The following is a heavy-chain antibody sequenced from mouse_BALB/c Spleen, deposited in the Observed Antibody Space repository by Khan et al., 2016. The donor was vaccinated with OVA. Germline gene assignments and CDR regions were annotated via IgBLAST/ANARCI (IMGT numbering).Heavy chain of an antibody. D-gene: IGHD2-4*01. CDR1: GYTFTTYW. CDR3: ARRGYYDIFAY. V-gene: IGHV1-7*01. Sequence: QIQLVQSGAELAKPGASVKMSCKASGYTFTTYWMHWVKQRPGQGLEWIGYIYPSTGYTEYNQKFKDKATLTTDKSSSTAYMQLSSLTSEDSAVFCCARRGYYDIFAYWGQGTLVTVSA. J-gene: IGHJ3*01. CDR2: IYPSTGYT.